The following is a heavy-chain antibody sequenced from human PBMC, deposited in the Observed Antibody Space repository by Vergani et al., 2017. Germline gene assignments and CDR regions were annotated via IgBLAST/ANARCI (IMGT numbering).Heavy chain of an antibody. V-gene: IGHV3-23*01. J-gene: IGHJ4*02. CDR1: GFRFSTYA. CDR2: ISASGHDT. Sequence: EVQLLESGGGLVQPGGSLRLSCAASGFRFSTYAMNWVRQAQGKGVEWVSGISASGHDTSYADSVKGRFTISRDSYKNTLYLQMNSLRADDTAIYYCARDQRDSTIFGAHRYAYWGQGSLVTVSS. CDR3: ARDQRDSTIFGAHRYAY. D-gene: IGHD3-3*01.